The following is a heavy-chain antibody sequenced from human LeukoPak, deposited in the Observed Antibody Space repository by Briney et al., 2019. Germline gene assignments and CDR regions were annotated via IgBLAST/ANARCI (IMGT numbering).Heavy chain of an antibody. CDR2: ISDSGTAT. V-gene: IGHV3-23*01. Sequence: GGSLRLSCAAPGFTFSSHTMMWVRQAPGTGLQWVSAISDSGTATYYADSVKGRFTISRDNSKNTLYLQMNSLRAEDTAVYYCAKPLSAASGTDFDYWGQGTLVTVSS. CDR3: AKPLSAASGTDFDY. CDR1: GFTFSSHT. D-gene: IGHD6-13*01. J-gene: IGHJ4*02.